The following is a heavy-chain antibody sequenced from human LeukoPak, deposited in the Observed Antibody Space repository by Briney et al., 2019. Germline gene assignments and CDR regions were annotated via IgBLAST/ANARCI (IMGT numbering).Heavy chain of an antibody. CDR1: GFTFRNYW. D-gene: IGHD5-18*01. CDR2: IHTDGSST. J-gene: IGHJ4*02. CDR3: ARGGSGYSYGEFGY. Sequence: GGSLRLSCAASGFTFRNYWMHWIRQAPGKGLVWVSRIHTDGSSTNYADSVKGRFTISRDNAKNTLYLQMNSLGAEDTGVYYCARGGSGYSYGEFGYWGQGTLVTVSS. V-gene: IGHV3-74*01.